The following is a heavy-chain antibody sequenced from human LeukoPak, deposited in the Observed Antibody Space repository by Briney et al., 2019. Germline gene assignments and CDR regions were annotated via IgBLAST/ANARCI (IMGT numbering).Heavy chain of an antibody. Sequence: ASVKVSCKASGYTLTGYYIHWVRQAPGQGLEWMGWINPTSGDRNIAQKFQGRFTMTRDTSIGTAYMELSRMRSDDTAVYYCARAGIAAAILTWGQGTLVTVSS. J-gene: IGHJ4*02. CDR1: GYTLTGYY. CDR3: ARAGIAAAILT. V-gene: IGHV1-2*02. D-gene: IGHD6-13*01. CDR2: INPTSGDR.